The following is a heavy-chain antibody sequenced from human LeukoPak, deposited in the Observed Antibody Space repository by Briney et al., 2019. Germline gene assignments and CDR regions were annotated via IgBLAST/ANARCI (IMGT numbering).Heavy chain of an antibody. CDR1: GYTFTNYY. D-gene: IGHD3-16*01. CDR2: INPRGVGT. Sequence: ASVKVSCKASGYTFTNYYIHWVRQAPGQGLERMGIINPRGVGTTYAQMFQGRVTMTMDMSTSTVYMELSSLRSEDTAVFYCARVNRGAYGQLDYWGQGTLVTVSS. CDR3: ARVNRGAYGQLDY. V-gene: IGHV1-46*01. J-gene: IGHJ4*02.